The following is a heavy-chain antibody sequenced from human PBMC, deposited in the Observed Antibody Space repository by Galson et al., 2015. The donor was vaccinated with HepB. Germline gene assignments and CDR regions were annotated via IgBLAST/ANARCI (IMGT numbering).Heavy chain of an antibody. CDR2: ISSSSSTI. D-gene: IGHD5-12*01. CDR1: GFTFSSYS. V-gene: IGHV3-48*01. J-gene: IGHJ4*02. CDR3: ARPVATIKGYYFDY. Sequence: SLRLSCAASGFTFSSYSMNWVRQAPGKGLEWVSYISSSSSTIYYADSVKGRFTISRDNAKNSLYLQMNSLRAEDTAVYYCARPVATIKGYYFDYWGQGTLVTVSS.